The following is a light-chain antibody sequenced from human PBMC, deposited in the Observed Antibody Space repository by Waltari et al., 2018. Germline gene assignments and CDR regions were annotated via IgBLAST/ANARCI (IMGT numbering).Light chain of an antibody. CDR3: QQSYSTWT. CDR2: AAS. Sequence: DIQMTQSPSSLSASVGDRVTITCRASQNINSFLNWYQQKPGRAPKLLIYAASSLHSGVPSRFSGSGSGTDYTLTISSLQPEDFATYYCQQSYSTWTSGQGTNVEIK. V-gene: IGKV1-39*01. J-gene: IGKJ1*01. CDR1: QNINSF.